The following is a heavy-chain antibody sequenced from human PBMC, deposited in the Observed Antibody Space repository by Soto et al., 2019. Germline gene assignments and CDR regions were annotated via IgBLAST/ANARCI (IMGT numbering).Heavy chain of an antibody. CDR2: ISHDGSDE. CDR1: GFTFSAYG. D-gene: IGHD5-12*01. V-gene: IGHV3-30*18. Sequence: GGSLRLSCAGSGFTFSAYGIHWVRLAPGKGLEWVAVISHDGSDEDYADSVRGRFSISRDFSDDTVHLQMNSLRDEDTAVYFCAKDGGGGYQPPNYYSYGLDVWGQGTTVTVSS. J-gene: IGHJ6*02. CDR3: AKDGGGGYQPPNYYSYGLDV.